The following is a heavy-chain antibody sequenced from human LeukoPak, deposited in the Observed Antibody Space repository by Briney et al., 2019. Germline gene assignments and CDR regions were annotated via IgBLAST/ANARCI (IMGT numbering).Heavy chain of an antibody. J-gene: IGHJ4*02. CDR1: GFTFSDYW. D-gene: IGHD5-18*01. CDR2: ISDDGSST. Sequence: PGGSLRLSCAASGFTFSDYWMHWVRQAPGKGLVWVSRISDDGSSTSYADSVKGRFTISRANAKNTLYLQMYSLRAEDTAVYYCARINREPGYSSDYWGQGTLVTVSS. V-gene: IGHV3-74*01. CDR3: ARINREPGYSSDY.